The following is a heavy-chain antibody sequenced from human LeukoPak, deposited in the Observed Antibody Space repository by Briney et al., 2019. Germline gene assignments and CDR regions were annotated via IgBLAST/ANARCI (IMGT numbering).Heavy chain of an antibody. Sequence: PGGSLRLSCAASGFTFSNDGMHWVRQAPGRGLEWVALISYDGSDKPYADSVKGRFTVYRDNSKNTLYLQMNSLSRDDTAVYYCVGVGGYDSSGFLDYWGQGTLVTVSS. CDR3: VGVGGYDSSGFLDY. V-gene: IGHV3-30*03. J-gene: IGHJ4*02. D-gene: IGHD3-22*01. CDR2: ISYDGSDK. CDR1: GFTFSNDG.